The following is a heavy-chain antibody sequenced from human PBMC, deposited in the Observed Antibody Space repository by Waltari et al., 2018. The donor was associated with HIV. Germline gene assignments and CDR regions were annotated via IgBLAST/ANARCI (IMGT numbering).Heavy chain of an antibody. V-gene: IGHV4-39*01. CDR3: ASQTSTSYSSSWSQ. Sequence: QLQLQESGPGLVKSSETLSLTCTVSGDSVSSSNYYWGWIRQPPGKGLEWIGSIYYSGNTYYNPSLKSRVTISVDTSNNQFSLRVNAVTAADTAVYYCASQTSTSYSSSWSQWGQGTLVTVSS. CDR1: GDSVSSSNYY. J-gene: IGHJ4*02. D-gene: IGHD6-13*01. CDR2: IYYSGNT.